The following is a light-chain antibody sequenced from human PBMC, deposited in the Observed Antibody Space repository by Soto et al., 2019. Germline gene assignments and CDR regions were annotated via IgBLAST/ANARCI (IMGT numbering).Light chain of an antibody. CDR1: QSISDW. Sequence: DIQMTQSPSTLSASVGDRVTITCRASQSISDWLAWFQQKPGKAPKVLIYDASTLESGVPSRFSGSGSGTEFTLTISSLQPEDSATYYCQQHNSSPWTFGQGTKV. CDR2: DAS. V-gene: IGKV1-5*01. J-gene: IGKJ1*01. CDR3: QQHNSSPWT.